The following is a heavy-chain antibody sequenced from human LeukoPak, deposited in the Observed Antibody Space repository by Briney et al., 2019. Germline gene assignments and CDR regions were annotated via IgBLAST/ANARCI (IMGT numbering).Heavy chain of an antibody. V-gene: IGHV3-30*03. CDR3: AREKGGIAVAGTFDY. CDR2: ISYDGSNK. J-gene: IGHJ4*02. D-gene: IGHD6-19*01. Sequence: GGSLRLSCAASGFTFSSYGMHWVRQAPGKGLEWVAVISYDGSNKYYADSVKGRFTISRDNSKNTLYLQMNSLRAEDTAVYYCAREKGGIAVAGTFDYWGQGTLVTVSS. CDR1: GFTFSSYG.